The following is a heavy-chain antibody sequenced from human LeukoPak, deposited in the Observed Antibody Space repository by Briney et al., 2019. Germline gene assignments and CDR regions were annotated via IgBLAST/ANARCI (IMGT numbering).Heavy chain of an antibody. CDR3: ASSRAVVQGVTSPFDY. J-gene: IGHJ4*02. CDR2: ISGSGGGT. D-gene: IGHD3-10*01. Sequence: GGSLRLSCAASGFTFSSDAMSWVRQAPGKGLEWVSAISGSGGGTYYADSVKGRFTISRDNSKNTLYLQMNSLRAEDTAVYYCASSRAVVQGVTSPFDYWGQGTLVTVSS. V-gene: IGHV3-23*01. CDR1: GFTFSSDA.